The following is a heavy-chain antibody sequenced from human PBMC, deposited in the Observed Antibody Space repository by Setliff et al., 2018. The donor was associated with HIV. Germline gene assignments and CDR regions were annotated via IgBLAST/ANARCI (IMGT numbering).Heavy chain of an antibody. CDR1: GGTFSSYA. D-gene: IGHD2-2*01. CDR2: IIPILGIA. CDR3: ARGRGGYCSSTSCFYYYYGMDV. V-gene: IGHV1-69*10. Sequence: SVKVSCKASGGTFSSYAISWVRQAPGQGLEWMGGIIPILGIANYAQKFQGKVTITADESTSTAYMELSSLRSEDTAVYYCARGRGGYCSSTSCFYYYYGMDVWGQGTTVTVSS. J-gene: IGHJ6*02.